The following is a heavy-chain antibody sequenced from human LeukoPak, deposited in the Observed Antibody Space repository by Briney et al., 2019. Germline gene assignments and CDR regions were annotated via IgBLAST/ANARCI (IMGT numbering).Heavy chain of an antibody. Sequence: GESLKISCKGSGYSINNYWIGWVRQMPGKGLEWMGIIYPADSDIRYSPSFQGQVTISADKSISTAYLQWSSLKASDTAIYYCARQEYCSGGSCYTWFDPWGQGTLVIVSS. V-gene: IGHV5-51*01. D-gene: IGHD2-15*01. J-gene: IGHJ5*02. CDR2: IYPADSDI. CDR1: GYSINNYW. CDR3: ARQEYCSGGSCYTWFDP.